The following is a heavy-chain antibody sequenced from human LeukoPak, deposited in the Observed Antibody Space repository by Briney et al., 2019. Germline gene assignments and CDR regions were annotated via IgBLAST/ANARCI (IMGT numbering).Heavy chain of an antibody. CDR1: GFTFNIYR. V-gene: IGHV3-74*01. J-gene: IGHJ4*02. D-gene: IGHD1-26*01. Sequence: GGSLRLSCAASGFTFNIYRMHWVRQAPGKGLVWVSRVNSDGRTTSYADSVKGRFTISRDNAKNTLYLQMSSLRAEDTAVYYCVKGGFGGSYALWGEGTLVTVS. CDR3: VKGGFGGSYAL. CDR2: VNSDGRTT.